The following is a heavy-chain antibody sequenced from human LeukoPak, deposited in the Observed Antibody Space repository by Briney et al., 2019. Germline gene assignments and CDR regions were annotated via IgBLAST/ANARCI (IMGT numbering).Heavy chain of an antibody. D-gene: IGHD3-10*01. CDR3: ASGVLWFGELPRPAFDI. V-gene: IGHV4-34*01. Sequence: PSETLSLTCAVYGGSFSGYYWSWIRQPPGKGLEWIGEINHSGSTNYNPSLKSRVTISVDTSKNQFSLKLSSVTAADTAVYYCASGVLWFGELPRPAFDIWGQGTMVTVSS. CDR2: INHSGST. CDR1: GGSFSGYY. J-gene: IGHJ3*02.